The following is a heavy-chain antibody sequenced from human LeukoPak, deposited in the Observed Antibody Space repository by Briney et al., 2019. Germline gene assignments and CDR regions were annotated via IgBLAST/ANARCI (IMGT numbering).Heavy chain of an antibody. D-gene: IGHD3-3*01. CDR2: IYYSGST. V-gene: IGHV4-31*03. J-gene: IGHJ4*02. CDR3: ARDRLANDFWSGYSD. CDR1: GGSISSGGYY. Sequence: TSQTLSLTCTVSGGSISSGGYYWSWIRQHPGKGLEWIGYIYYSGSTYYNPSLKSRVTISVDTSKNQFSLKLSSVTAADTAVYYCARDRLANDFWSGYSDWGQGTLVTVSS.